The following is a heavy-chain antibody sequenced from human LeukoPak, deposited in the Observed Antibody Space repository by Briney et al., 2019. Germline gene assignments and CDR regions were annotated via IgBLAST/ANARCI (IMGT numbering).Heavy chain of an antibody. D-gene: IGHD2-15*01. V-gene: IGHV3-23*01. Sequence: PGGSLRLSCAASGFTLNNHPMYWVRQAPGKGLEWVSSLSDTGDSTHYADSVKGRFTISRDSARSALYLQMNSLRAEDTAVYYCAKGDCSSGSCYFDYWGQGSQVTVSS. CDR1: GFTLNNHP. J-gene: IGHJ4*02. CDR2: LSDTGDST. CDR3: AKGDCSSGSCYFDY.